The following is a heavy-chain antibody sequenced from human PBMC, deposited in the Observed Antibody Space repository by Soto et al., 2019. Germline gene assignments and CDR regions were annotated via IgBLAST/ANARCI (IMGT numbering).Heavy chain of an antibody. V-gene: IGHV3-23*01. CDR2: ISGSGGST. D-gene: IGHD3-22*01. Sequence: PGGSLRLSCAASGFTFSSYAMSWVRQAPGKGLEWVSAISGSGGSTYYADSVKGRFTISRDNSKNTLYLQMNSLRAEDTAVYYFAKDRRGNYYDSSGYYSENDHWGQGTLVTVSS. CDR3: AKDRRGNYYDSSGYYSENDH. CDR1: GFTFSSYA. J-gene: IGHJ4*02.